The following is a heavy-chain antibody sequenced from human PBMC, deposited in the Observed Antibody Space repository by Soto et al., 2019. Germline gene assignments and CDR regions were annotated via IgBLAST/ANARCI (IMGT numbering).Heavy chain of an antibody. Sequence: VASVKVSCKASGYTFTSYYMHWVRQAPGQGLEWMGIINPSGGSTSYAQKFQGRVTMTRDTSTSTVYMELSSLRSEDTAVYYCARTYYDFWSGYGDYYFDYWGQGTLVTVS. CDR2: INPSGGST. V-gene: IGHV1-46*01. D-gene: IGHD3-3*01. J-gene: IGHJ4*02. CDR3: ARTYYDFWSGYGDYYFDY. CDR1: GYTFTSYY.